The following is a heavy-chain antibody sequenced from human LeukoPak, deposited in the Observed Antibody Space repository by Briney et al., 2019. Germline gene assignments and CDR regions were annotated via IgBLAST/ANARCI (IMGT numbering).Heavy chain of an antibody. D-gene: IGHD5-12*01. CDR3: ARGYSGSSQPFEY. CDR1: GFTFSNYA. CDR2: IHTGGST. Sequence: GGSLRLSCAASGFTFSNYAMSWVRQAPGKGLEWVSVIHTGGSTNYAGSVKDRFTISRDSSKNTLYLQMNSLRVEDTAVYYCARGYSGSSQPFEYWGQGTLVTVSS. J-gene: IGHJ4*02. V-gene: IGHV3-66*01.